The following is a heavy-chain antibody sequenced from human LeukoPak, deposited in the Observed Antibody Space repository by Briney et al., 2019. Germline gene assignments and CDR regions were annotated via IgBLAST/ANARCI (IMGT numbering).Heavy chain of an antibody. V-gene: IGHV3-7*01. CDR2: IKQDGSEK. CDR1: GFTFSSYW. J-gene: IGHJ4*02. Sequence: GGSLRLSCAASGFTFSSYWMSWVRQAPGKGLEWVANIKQDGSEKYYVDSVKGRFTISRDNAKNSLYLQMNSLRAEDTAVYYYSRDGYNLFFDYWGQGTLVTVSS. CDR3: SRDGYNLFFDY. D-gene: IGHD5-24*01.